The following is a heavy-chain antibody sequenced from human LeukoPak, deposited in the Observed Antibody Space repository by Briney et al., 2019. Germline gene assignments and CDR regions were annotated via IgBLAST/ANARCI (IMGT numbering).Heavy chain of an antibody. V-gene: IGHV1-2*02. Sequence: GASVKVSCKASGYTFTGYYMHWVRQAPGQGLEWMGWINPNSGGTNYAQKFQGRVTMTRDTSISTAYMELSRLRSDDTAVYYCARAGSSYCSSTSCYFRPFDYWGQGTLVTVSS. CDR3: ARAGSSYCSSTSCYFRPFDY. J-gene: IGHJ4*02. CDR1: GYTFTGYY. D-gene: IGHD2-2*01. CDR2: INPNSGGT.